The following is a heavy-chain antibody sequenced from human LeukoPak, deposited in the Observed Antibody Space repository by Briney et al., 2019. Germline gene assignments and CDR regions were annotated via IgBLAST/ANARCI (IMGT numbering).Heavy chain of an antibody. V-gene: IGHV3-7*01. Sequence: GGSLRLSCAASGFTFSSYWMTWVRQAPGKGLQWVANIKQDGSEKYYVDSVKGRFTVSRDNAKNSLYLQMNSLRAEDTAVCYCARDGRYSSSWGEVFDYWGQGTLVTVSS. J-gene: IGHJ4*02. CDR1: GFTFSSYW. D-gene: IGHD6-13*01. CDR2: IKQDGSEK. CDR3: ARDGRYSSSWGEVFDY.